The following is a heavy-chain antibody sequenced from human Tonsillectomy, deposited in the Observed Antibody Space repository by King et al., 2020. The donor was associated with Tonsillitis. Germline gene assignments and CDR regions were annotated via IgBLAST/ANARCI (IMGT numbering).Heavy chain of an antibody. Sequence: QLQESGPGLVKPSGTLSLTCAVSGGSISSSNWWSLGLQPPGKGLEWIGGIDYSGSTNYKPSPKSRATISVDKAKNQFSLKLRYVTAADTAVYYCAGDGGSGWYGYWGQGTLVTVSS. D-gene: IGHD6-19*01. CDR1: GGSISSSNW. CDR2: IDYSGST. V-gene: IGHV4-4*02. CDR3: AGDGGSGWYGY. J-gene: IGHJ4*02.